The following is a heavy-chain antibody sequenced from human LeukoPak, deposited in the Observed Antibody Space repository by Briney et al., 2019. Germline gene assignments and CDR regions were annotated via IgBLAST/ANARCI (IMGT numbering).Heavy chain of an antibody. CDR1: GGSFSGYY. CDR3: ARGSSYSSGWYLY. Sequence: PSETLSLTCAVYGGSFSGYYWSWIRQPPGKGLEWIGEINHSGSTNYNPSLKSRVTISVDTSKNQFSLKLSSVTAADTAVYYCARGSSYSSGWYLYWGQGTLVTVSS. CDR2: INHSGST. D-gene: IGHD6-19*01. V-gene: IGHV4-34*01. J-gene: IGHJ4*02.